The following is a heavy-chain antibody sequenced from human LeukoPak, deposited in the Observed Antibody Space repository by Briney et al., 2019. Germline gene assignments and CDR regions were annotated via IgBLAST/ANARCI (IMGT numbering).Heavy chain of an antibody. CDR2: IYWNDE. J-gene: IGHJ4*02. Sequence: SGPTLVNPTQTLTLTCTFSGFSLSTSGVGVGWIRQPPGKALEWLALIYWNDERYSPSLKSRLTITKDTSKNQVVLTMTNMDPVDTATYYCAHSLRSALKYCSSTSCRGPFDYWGQGTLVTVSS. D-gene: IGHD2-2*01. CDR3: AHSLRSALKYCSSTSCRGPFDY. V-gene: IGHV2-5*01. CDR1: GFSLSTSGVG.